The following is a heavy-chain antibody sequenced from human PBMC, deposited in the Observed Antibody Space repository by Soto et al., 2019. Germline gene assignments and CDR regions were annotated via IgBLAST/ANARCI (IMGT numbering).Heavy chain of an antibody. D-gene: IGHD1-26*01. CDR2: IKSISDGGTT. CDR1: GFTFSNAW. Sequence: EVQLVESGGGLVKPGGSLRLSCAASGFTFSNAWMSLVRQAPGKGLEWVGRIKSISDGGTTDYAAPVKGRFTISRDDSKNTLYLQMNSLKTEDTAVYFCTTDAAIVWGQGTLVTVSS. J-gene: IGHJ4*02. V-gene: IGHV3-15*01. CDR3: TTDAAIV.